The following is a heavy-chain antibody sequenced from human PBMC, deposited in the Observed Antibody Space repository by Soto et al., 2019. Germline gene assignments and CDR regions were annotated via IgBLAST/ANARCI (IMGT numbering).Heavy chain of an antibody. D-gene: IGHD1-26*01. CDR1: GASVSSDSYY. CDR2: ISYSGYT. Sequence: QVQLQESGPGLVKPSETLSLTCTVSGASVSSDSYYWSWIRLPPGEGLEWFGSISYSGYTNYNPSLKSRVSMSVDTSKNQFSLKLSSVTAADTAVYYCARHSYVMDVWGQGTTVTVSS. V-gene: IGHV4-61*01. CDR3: ARHSYVMDV. J-gene: IGHJ6*02.